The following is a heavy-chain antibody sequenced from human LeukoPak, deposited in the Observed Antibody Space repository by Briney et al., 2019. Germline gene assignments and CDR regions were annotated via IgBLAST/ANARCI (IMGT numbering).Heavy chain of an antibody. CDR3: ARDAYYYDSSGYYQHLYFDL. V-gene: IGHV4-59*12. CDR1: GGSISSYY. D-gene: IGHD3-22*01. J-gene: IGHJ2*01. CDR2: IYYSGST. Sequence: SETLSLTCTVSGGSISSYYWSWIRQPPGKGLEWIGYIYYSGSTNYNPSLKSRVTISVDTSKNQFSLKLSSVTAADTAVYYCARDAYYYDSSGYYQHLYFDLWGRGTLVTVSS.